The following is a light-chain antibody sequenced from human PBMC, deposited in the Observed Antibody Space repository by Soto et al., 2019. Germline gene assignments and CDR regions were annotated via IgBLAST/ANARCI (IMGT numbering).Light chain of an antibody. J-gene: IGKJ2*01. CDR1: QSISNY. V-gene: IGKV1-39*01. CDR2: AAS. Sequence: DIQMTQSPSSLSASVGDRVTITCRASQSISNYLNCYQQKRGKAPKLLIYAASSLQSGVPSMFSGSGSGTDFTLTISSLQPEDFATYYCQQSYSTPTFGQANKLAIK. CDR3: QQSYSTPT.